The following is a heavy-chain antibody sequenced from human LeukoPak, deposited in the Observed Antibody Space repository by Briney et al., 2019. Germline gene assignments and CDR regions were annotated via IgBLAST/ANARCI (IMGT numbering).Heavy chain of an antibody. J-gene: IGHJ4*02. CDR1: GGSFSGYY. V-gene: IGHV4-34*01. CDR3: ARLAITGYYKCGLDY. Sequence: PSETLSLTCAVYGGSFSGYYWSWIRQPPGKGLEWIGEINHSGSTNYNPSLKSRVTISVDTSKNQFSLKLSSVTAADTAVYYCARLAITGYYKCGLDYWGQGTLVTVSS. D-gene: IGHD3-9*01. CDR2: INHSGST.